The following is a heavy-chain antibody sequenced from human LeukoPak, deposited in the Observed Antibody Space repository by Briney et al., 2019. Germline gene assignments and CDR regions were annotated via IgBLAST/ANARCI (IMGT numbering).Heavy chain of an antibody. CDR3: AEQGGNGYKRSYYFDY. CDR2: ISGSGGST. V-gene: IGHV3-23*01. D-gene: IGHD5-24*01. J-gene: IGHJ4*02. Sequence: GGSLRLSCAASGFTFSSYAMSWVRQAPGKGLEWVPAISGSGGSTYYADSVKGRFTISRDNSKNTLYLQMNSLRAEDTAVYYCAEQGGNGYKRSYYFDYWGQGTLVTVSS. CDR1: GFTFSSYA.